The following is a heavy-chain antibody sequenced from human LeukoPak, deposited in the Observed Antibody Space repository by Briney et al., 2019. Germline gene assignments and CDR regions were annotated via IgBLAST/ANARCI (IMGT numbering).Heavy chain of an antibody. V-gene: IGHV1-69*05. D-gene: IGHD3-3*01. CDR1: GGTFSSYA. CDR3: AREGYDFWSGYCDY. Sequence: SVKVSCKASGGTFSSYAISWVRQAPGQGLEWMGRIIPIFGTANYAQKFQGRVTITTDESTSTAYMELSSLRSEDTAVYYCAREGYDFWSGYCDYWGQGTLVTVPS. CDR2: IIPIFGTA. J-gene: IGHJ4*02.